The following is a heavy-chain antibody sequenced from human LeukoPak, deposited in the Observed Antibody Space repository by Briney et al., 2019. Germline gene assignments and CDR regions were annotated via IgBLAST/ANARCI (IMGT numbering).Heavy chain of an antibody. Sequence: PGGSLRLSCVASRFIFSDHYMDWVRQAPGKGLEWVGRSRNKANSYTTEYAASVKGRFTVSRDVSKSSLYLQMNSLKTEDTAVYFCARNYYDSSRYYADYWGQGTLVTVSS. CDR3: ARNYYDSSRYYADY. CDR1: RFIFSDHY. J-gene: IGHJ4*02. V-gene: IGHV3-72*01. D-gene: IGHD3-22*01. CDR2: SRNKANSYTT.